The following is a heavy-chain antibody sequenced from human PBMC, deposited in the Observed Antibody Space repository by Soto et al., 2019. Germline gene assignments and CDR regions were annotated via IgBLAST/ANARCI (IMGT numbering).Heavy chain of an antibody. V-gene: IGHV3-30*18. CDR1: GFTFSSYG. CDR3: AKDPGYGDRFEYGMDV. J-gene: IGHJ6*02. Sequence: GGSLRLSCAASGFTFSSYGMHWVRQAPGKGLEWVAVISYDGSNKYYADSVKGRFTISRDNSKNTLYLQMNSLRAEDTAVYYCAKDPGYGDRFEYGMDVWGQGTTVTVSS. D-gene: IGHD4-17*01. CDR2: ISYDGSNK.